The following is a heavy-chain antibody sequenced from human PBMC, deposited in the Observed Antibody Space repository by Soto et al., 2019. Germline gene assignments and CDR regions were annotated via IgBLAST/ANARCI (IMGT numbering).Heavy chain of an antibody. J-gene: IGHJ6*02. V-gene: IGHV1-18*01. D-gene: IGHD6-6*01. Sequence: ASVKVSCKTSGYTFTDHGLSWVRQAPGQGLEWLGWVSPYNGNTKYAQKFQGRVTMTTDTSTRTPYMELRSLRPDDTAVYYCVRVIAARPDYGMDVWGQVTTVTVSS. CDR2: VSPYNGNT. CDR3: VRVIAARPDYGMDV. CDR1: GYTFTDHG.